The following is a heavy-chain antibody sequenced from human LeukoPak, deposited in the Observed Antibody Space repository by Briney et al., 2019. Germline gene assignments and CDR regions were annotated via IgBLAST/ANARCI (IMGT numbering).Heavy chain of an antibody. V-gene: IGHV1-18*01. CDR3: ARAAPGTYSGYDYGLTHPYNWFDP. CDR2: ISRYNTNT. J-gene: IGHJ5*02. CDR1: GYTFTSYG. Sequence: ASVKVSCKASGYTFTSYGISWVRQAPGQGLEWMGWISRYNTNTNYAQKLQGRVTMTTDTSASTAYMELRSLRSDDTAVYYCARAAPGTYSGYDYGLTHPYNWFDPWGQGTLVTVSS. D-gene: IGHD5-12*01.